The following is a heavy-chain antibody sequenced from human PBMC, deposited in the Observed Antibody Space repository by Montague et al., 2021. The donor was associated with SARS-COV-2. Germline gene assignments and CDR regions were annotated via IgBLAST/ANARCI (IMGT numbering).Heavy chain of an antibody. CDR3: ARGQRRTNSPNIVLGTASQRPFDY. V-gene: IGHV4-34*01. D-gene: IGHD2-21*02. J-gene: IGHJ4*02. CDR2: IYDSGRS. Sequence: SETLSLTCSVYGGSFSGYSWRWIRQPPGKWLEWIGEIYDSGRSNYNPTLKSRVTMSVDTAKNQFSLRLSSVTPADTAMYYCARGQRRTNSPNIVLGTASQRPFDYWGQGALVTVSS. CDR1: GGSFSGYS.